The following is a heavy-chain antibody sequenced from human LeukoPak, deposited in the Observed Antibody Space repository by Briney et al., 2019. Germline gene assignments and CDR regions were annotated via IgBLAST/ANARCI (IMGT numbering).Heavy chain of an antibody. CDR1: GFTFDDYA. CDR2: ISWNSGSI. Sequence: GGSLRLSCAASGFTFDDYAMHWVRQAPGKGLECVSGISWNSGSIGYADSVKGRFTISRDNAKNSLYLQMNSLRAEDTALYYCAKDMSYDSSGSYFDYWGQGTLVTVSS. CDR3: AKDMSYDSSGSYFDY. D-gene: IGHD3-22*01. V-gene: IGHV3-9*01. J-gene: IGHJ4*02.